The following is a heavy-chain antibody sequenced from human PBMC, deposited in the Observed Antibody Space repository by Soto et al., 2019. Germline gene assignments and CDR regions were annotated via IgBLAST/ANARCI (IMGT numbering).Heavy chain of an antibody. D-gene: IGHD2-2*01. CDR3: ARVPGRGGTSCYSCYYYGMDV. J-gene: IGHJ6*02. CDR2: IIPIFGTA. Sequence: GASVKGSCKASGGTFSSYAISWVRQAPGQGLEWMGGIIPIFGTANYAQKFQGRVTITADKSTSTAYMELSSLRSEDTAVYYCARVPGRGGTSCYSCYYYGMDVWGQGPTVTVSS. CDR1: GGTFSSYA. V-gene: IGHV1-69*06.